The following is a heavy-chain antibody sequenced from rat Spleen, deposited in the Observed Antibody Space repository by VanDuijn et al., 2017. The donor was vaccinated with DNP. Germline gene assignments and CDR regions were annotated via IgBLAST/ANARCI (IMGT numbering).Heavy chain of an antibody. CDR2: ISAGGGDT. CDR1: GFTFSVYS. CDR3: ARQRYYSSFVDGQRPRDYYVMDA. J-gene: IGHJ4*01. D-gene: IGHD1-2*01. Sequence: EVQLVESGGGSVQPGGSMILSCVASGFTFSVYSMAWVRQAPTKGLEWVTSISAGGGDTYYRDSVKGRFTVSRDNARSTLYLQMDSLRSEEAATYYCARQRYYSSFVDGQRPRDYYVMDAWGQGTSVAVSS. V-gene: IGHV5S11*01.